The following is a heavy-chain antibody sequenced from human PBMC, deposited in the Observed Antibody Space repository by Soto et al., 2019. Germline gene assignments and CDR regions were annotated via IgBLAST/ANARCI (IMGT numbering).Heavy chain of an antibody. Sequence: GASVKVSWKASGYAFTSYGISWVRQAPGQGLEWMGWISAYNGNTNHAQKLQGRVTMTTDTSTSTAYMELRSLRSDDTAVYYCAREPNPLWFGEGDAFDIWGQGTMVTVSS. CDR1: GYAFTSYG. J-gene: IGHJ3*02. CDR3: AREPNPLWFGEGDAFDI. D-gene: IGHD3-10*01. V-gene: IGHV1-18*04. CDR2: ISAYNGNT.